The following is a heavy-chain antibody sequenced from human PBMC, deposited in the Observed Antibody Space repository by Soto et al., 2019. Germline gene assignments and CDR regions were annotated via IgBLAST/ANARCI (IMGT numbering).Heavy chain of an antibody. CDR1: GASISLVGYS. CDR2: ISHRGNT. J-gene: IGHJ4*02. CDR3: ARYDSSGDLDY. D-gene: IGHD3-22*01. Sequence: SETLSLTCGVSGASISLVGYSWSWIRQPPGKGLEWIGYISHRGNTYYNPSLRSRVTISVDRSKNEFSLNLRSMTAADTAMYYCARYDSSGDLDYWGQGTLVTVSS. V-gene: IGHV4-30-2*01.